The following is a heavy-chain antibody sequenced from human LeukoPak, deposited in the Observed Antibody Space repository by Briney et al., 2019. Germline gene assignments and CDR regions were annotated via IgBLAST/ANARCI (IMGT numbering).Heavy chain of an antibody. CDR2: INSDGTTT. J-gene: IGHJ4*02. Sequence: QPGGSLRLSCAASGFTFSSYGMHWVRQAPGKGLVWVSRINSDGTTTSYADSVKGRFTISRDNAKNTLYLQMNSLRAEDTAIYYCTRGSGGWWSDYWGQGTLVTVSS. CDR1: GFTFSSYG. D-gene: IGHD6-19*01. CDR3: TRGSGGWWSDY. V-gene: IGHV3-74*01.